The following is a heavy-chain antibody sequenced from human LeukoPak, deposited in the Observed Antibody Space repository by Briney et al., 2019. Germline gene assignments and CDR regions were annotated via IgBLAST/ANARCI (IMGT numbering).Heavy chain of an antibody. V-gene: IGHV4-61*02. Sequence: SQTLSLTCTVSGGSISSGSYYWSWIRQPAGKGLEWIGRIHTSGSTNYNPSLKSRVTISVDTSKNQFSLKLSSVTAADTAVYYCAREITVTTYNLWTSEGRFDPWGQGTLVTVSS. CDR2: IHTSGST. D-gene: IGHD4-17*01. CDR1: GGSISSGSYY. J-gene: IGHJ5*02. CDR3: AREITVTTYNLWTSEGRFDP.